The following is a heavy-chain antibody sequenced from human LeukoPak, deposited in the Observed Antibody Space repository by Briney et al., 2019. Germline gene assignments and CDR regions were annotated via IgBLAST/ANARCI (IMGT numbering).Heavy chain of an antibody. CDR1: GFPFSDYI. CDR3: SRDGGEGGNSTFDT. Sequence: QPGGSLRLYSASSGFPFSDYILDWVRPAPGKGLEWVDRIRRGANSDTAEYAASVKGRFTISRDDSKNALYLHMNSLKTEDTAVYHCSRDGGEGGNSTFDTSGPGTMGTASS. CDR2: IRRGANSDTA. D-gene: IGHD2/OR15-2a*01. J-gene: IGHJ3*02. V-gene: IGHV3-72*01.